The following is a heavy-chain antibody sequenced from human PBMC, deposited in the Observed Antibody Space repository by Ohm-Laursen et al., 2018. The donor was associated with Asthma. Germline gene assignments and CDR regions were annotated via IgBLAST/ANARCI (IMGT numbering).Heavy chain of an antibody. CDR2: IRSKANSYAT. CDR3: TTGYSYGEY. J-gene: IGHJ4*02. D-gene: IGHD5-18*01. V-gene: IGHV3-73*01. CDR1: GFTFSGSA. Sequence: SLRLSCSASGFTFSGSAMHWVRQASGKGLEWVGRIRSKANSYATAYAASVKGRFTISRDDSKNTAYLQMNSLKTEDTAVYYCTTGYSYGEYWGQGTLVTVSS.